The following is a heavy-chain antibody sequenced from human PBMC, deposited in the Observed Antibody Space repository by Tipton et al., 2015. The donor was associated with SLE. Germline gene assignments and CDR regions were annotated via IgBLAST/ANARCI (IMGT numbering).Heavy chain of an antibody. CDR3: ARGPCRRWPPGAY. CDR2: IADTGSP. CDR1: GGSFSGYH. J-gene: IGHJ4*02. V-gene: IGHV4-34*01. D-gene: IGHD4-23*01. Sequence: TLSLTCAVYGGSFSGYHWTWIRQPPGQGLEWIGEIADTGSPNYNPSLKSRVTISLDTSKSQFSLILNSLTAADTAVYYCARGPCRRWPPGAYWGQGTLVTVSS.